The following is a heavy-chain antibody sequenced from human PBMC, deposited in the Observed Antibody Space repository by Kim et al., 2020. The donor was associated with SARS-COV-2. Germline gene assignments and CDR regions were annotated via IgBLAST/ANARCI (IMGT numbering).Heavy chain of an antibody. CDR3: AWDMGSGSYRYDVFDI. Sequence: SETLSLTCSVSGGSISVYYWNWIRQPPGKELEWIGSIYHNGNTNYNPSLKSRVTISVDMSKNLFSLKLNSVTAADTAVYYCAWDMGSGSYRYDVFDIWGQGTMVTVSA. V-gene: IGHV4-59*13. CDR1: GGSISVYY. CDR2: IYHNGNT. D-gene: IGHD3-10*01. J-gene: IGHJ3*02.